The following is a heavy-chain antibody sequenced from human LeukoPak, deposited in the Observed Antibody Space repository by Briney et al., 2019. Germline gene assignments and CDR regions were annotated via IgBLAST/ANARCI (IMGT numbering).Heavy chain of an antibody. CDR3: ARQGGSYWGRLFDY. CDR1: GGSISSSSYY. Sequence: PSETLSLTCTVSGGSISSSSYYWSWIRQPPGKGLEWIGEINHSGSTNYNPSLKSRVTISVDTSKNQFSLKLSSVTAADTAVYYCARQGGSYWGRLFDYWGQGTLVTVSS. CDR2: INHSGST. V-gene: IGHV4-39*01. D-gene: IGHD1-26*01. J-gene: IGHJ4*02.